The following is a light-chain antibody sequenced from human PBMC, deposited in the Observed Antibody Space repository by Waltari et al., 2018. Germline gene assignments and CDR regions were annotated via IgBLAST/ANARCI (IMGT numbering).Light chain of an antibody. CDR2: DVS. CDR3: QQYGSSPFT. Sequence: EIVLTQSPATLSLSPGERATLSCRASQSVRSYLAWYQQKLGQAPRLLIYDVSNRATGIPARFSGSGSGTDFTLTISSLEPEDFAVYYCQQYGSSPFTFGGGTKVE. V-gene: IGKV3-11*01. J-gene: IGKJ4*01. CDR1: QSVRSY.